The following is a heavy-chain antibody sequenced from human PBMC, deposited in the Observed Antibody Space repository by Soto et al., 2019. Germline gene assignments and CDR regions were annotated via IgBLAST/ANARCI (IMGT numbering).Heavy chain of an antibody. J-gene: IGHJ6*02. CDR1: GYTFTRYT. V-gene: IGHV1-3*01. Sequence: GASVKVSCKASGYTFTRYTMSWVRQAPGQRLEWMGGINPNNGTTKSSQKFQDRVIITRDESTSTAYMELSSLRSEDTAVYYCARRYSYGTRDYYYGMDVWGQATTVTASS. D-gene: IGHD5-18*01. CDR2: INPNNGTT. CDR3: ARRYSYGTRDYYYGMDV.